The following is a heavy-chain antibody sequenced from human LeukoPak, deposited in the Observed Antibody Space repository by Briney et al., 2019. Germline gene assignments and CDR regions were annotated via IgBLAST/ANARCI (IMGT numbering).Heavy chain of an antibody. CDR2: IRSSGSTI. J-gene: IGHJ3*02. Sequence: GGSLRLSCAASGFTFSSYEMNWVRQAPGKGLEWVSYIRSSGSTIYYADSVKGRFTISRDNAKNSLCLQMNSLTAEDTAIYYCAREGRYYGSGSHRDGFDIWGQGTMVTVSS. D-gene: IGHD3-10*01. CDR3: AREGRYYGSGSHRDGFDI. CDR1: GFTFSSYE. V-gene: IGHV3-48*03.